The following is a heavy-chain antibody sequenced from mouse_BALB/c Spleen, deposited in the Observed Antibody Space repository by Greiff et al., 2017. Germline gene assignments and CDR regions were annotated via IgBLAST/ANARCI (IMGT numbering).Heavy chain of an antibody. J-gene: IGHJ2*01. CDR1: GFSLTSYG. V-gene: IGHV2-2*02. CDR3: ARNGVTTVVAKGLDY. D-gene: IGHD1-1*01. Sequence: VQRVESGPGLVQPSQSLSITCTVTGFSLTSYGVHWVRQSPGKGLEWLGVIWSGGSTDYNAAFISRLSISKDNSKSQVFFKMNSLQANDTAIYYCARNGVTTVVAKGLDYWGHGTTLTVSS. CDR2: IWSGGST.